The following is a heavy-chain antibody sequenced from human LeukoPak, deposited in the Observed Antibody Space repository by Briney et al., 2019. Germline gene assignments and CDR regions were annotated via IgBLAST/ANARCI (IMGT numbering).Heavy chain of an antibody. J-gene: IGHJ4*02. CDR3: ASRDFEGFDY. CDR2: IHYSGST. Sequence: PSETLSLTCTVSGASISSGDYYWSWIRQPPGKGLEYLGYIHYSGSTYYNPSLKSRVTISVDTFKNQFSLTLSSVTAADTAVYYCASRDFEGFDYWGQGTLVTVSS. CDR1: GASISSGDYY. V-gene: IGHV4-30-4*01. D-gene: IGHD3-9*01.